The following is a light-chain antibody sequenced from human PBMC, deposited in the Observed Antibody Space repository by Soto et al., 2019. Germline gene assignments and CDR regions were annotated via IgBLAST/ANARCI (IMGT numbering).Light chain of an antibody. CDR2: EVS. CDR1: SSDVGSYNL. CDR3: CSYAGSSPV. V-gene: IGLV2-23*02. J-gene: IGLJ3*02. Sequence: QSVLTQPASVSGSPGQSITISCTGTSSDVGSYNLVSWYQQHPGKAPKLMIYEVSKRPSGVSNRFSGSKSGNTASLTISGLQAEDEADYYCCSYAGSSPVFGGGNKLTVL.